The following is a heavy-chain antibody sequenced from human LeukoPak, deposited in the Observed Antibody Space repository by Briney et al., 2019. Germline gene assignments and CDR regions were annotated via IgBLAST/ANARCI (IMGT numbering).Heavy chain of an antibody. D-gene: IGHD2-15*01. Sequence: GGSLRLSCAASGFTFSSYAMHWVRQAPGKGLAWVAVISYDGSNKYYADSVKGRFTISRDNSKNTLYLQMNSLRAEDTAVYYCAGFPIVVVVAATQDYWGQGTLVTVSS. CDR2: ISYDGSNK. CDR1: GFTFSSYA. CDR3: AGFPIVVVVAATQDY. J-gene: IGHJ4*02. V-gene: IGHV3-30-3*01.